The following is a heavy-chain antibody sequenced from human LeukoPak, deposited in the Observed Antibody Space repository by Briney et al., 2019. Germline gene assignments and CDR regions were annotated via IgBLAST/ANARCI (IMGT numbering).Heavy chain of an antibody. CDR1: GGSFSGYY. Sequence: SETLSLTCAVYGGSFSGYYWSWIRQPPGKGLEWIGEISHSGSTNYNPSLKSRVTISVDTSKNQFSLKLSSVTAADTAVYYCARGLPTFIVVVVAATSSGWFDPWGQGTLVTVSS. CDR2: ISHSGST. D-gene: IGHD2-15*01. V-gene: IGHV4-34*01. J-gene: IGHJ5*02. CDR3: ARGLPTFIVVVVAATSSGWFDP.